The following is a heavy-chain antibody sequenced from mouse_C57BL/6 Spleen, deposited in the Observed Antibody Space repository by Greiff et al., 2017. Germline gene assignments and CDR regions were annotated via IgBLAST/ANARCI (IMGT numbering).Heavy chain of an antibody. Sequence: VHLVESGAELARPGASVKLSCKASGYTFTSYGISWVKQRPGQGLEWIGEIYPRSGNTYYNEKFKGKATLTADKSSSTAYMELRSLTSEDSAVYFCARRTTVDWYFEVWGTGTTVTVSS. CDR2: IYPRSGNT. D-gene: IGHD1-1*01. CDR1: GYTFTSYG. J-gene: IGHJ1*03. V-gene: IGHV1-81*01. CDR3: ARRTTVDWYFEV.